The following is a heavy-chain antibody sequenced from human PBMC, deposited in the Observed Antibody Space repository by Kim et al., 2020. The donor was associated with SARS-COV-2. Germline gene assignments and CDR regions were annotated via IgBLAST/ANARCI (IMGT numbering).Heavy chain of an antibody. CDR3: ARNSGGSCDFPADV. J-gene: IGHJ4*02. D-gene: IGHD2-15*01. V-gene: IGHV3-23*01. Sequence: GGSLRLSCAASGFTFSNYAMNWVRQAPGRGLEWVSVISGSADTTYFADSVRGRFTISRDDSKNTLYLQMNSLRAEDTAIYYCARNSGGSCDFPADVWGQGILVTVSS. CDR2: ISGSADTT. CDR1: GFTFSNYA.